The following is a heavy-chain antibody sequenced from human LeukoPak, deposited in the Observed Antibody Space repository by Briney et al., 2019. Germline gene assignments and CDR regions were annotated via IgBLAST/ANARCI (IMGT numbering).Heavy chain of an antibody. Sequence: PSETLSLTCTVSGGSISSGGYYWSWIRQHPGKGLEWIGYIYYSGSTYYNPSPKSRVTISVDTSKNQFSLKLSSVTAADTAVYYCARGGGYYYYYGMDVWGQGTTVTVSS. J-gene: IGHJ6*02. CDR2: IYYSGST. V-gene: IGHV4-31*03. CDR1: GGSISSGGYY. CDR3: ARGGGYYYYYGMDV.